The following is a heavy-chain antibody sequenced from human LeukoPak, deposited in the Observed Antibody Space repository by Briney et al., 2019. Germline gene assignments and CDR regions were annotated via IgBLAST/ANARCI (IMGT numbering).Heavy chain of an antibody. CDR3: ARGPTYQPIDF. CDR2: FSASGNG. CDR1: GDSISSDDYY. J-gene: IGHJ4*02. Sequence: SETLSLTCTVSGDSISSDDYYWSWIRQPAGKGLEWIGRFSASGNGNYNPSLKSRLTISVDTSKNQFSLKLTSVTAADTAVYYCARGPTYQPIDFWGQGTLVTVSS. V-gene: IGHV4-61*02. D-gene: IGHD2-2*01.